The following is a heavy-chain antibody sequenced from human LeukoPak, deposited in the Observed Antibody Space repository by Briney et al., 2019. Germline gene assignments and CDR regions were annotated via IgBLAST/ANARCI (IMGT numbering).Heavy chain of an antibody. CDR2: ISYDGSNK. J-gene: IGHJ4*02. CDR1: GFTFSSYA. V-gene: IGHV3-30-3*01. D-gene: IGHD6-6*01. Sequence: PGGSLRLSCAASGFTFSSYAMHWVRQAPGKGLEWVAVISYDGSNKYYADSVKGRFTISRDNSKNTLYLQMNSLRAEDTAVYYCARGTTSSPGLDYWGQGTPVTVSS. CDR3: ARGTTSSPGLDY.